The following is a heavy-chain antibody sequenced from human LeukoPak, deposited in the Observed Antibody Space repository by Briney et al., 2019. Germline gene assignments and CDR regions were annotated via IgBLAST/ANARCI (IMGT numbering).Heavy chain of an antibody. Sequence: GGSLRLSCAASGFTFDEYGMTWVRQAPGQGLEWVSGISRNGGSTGYGDSVKGRFTISRDNGKNYLFLQMNSLRAEDTALYYCVRSITMFQHWGQGTLVTVSS. CDR3: VRSITMFQH. CDR1: GFTFDEYG. CDR2: ISRNGGST. D-gene: IGHD3-10*01. J-gene: IGHJ1*01. V-gene: IGHV3-20*04.